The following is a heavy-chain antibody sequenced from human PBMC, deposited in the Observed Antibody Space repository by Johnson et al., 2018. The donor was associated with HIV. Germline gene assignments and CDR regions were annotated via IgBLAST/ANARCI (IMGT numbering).Heavy chain of an antibody. D-gene: IGHD5-12*01. Sequence: QMLLVESGGGVVQPGRSLRLSCAASGFTFSSYAMHWVRQAPGKGLEWVAVISGSGGSTYYADSVKGRFTISRDNSKNTLYLQMNSLRTEDTAVYYCARVGVSGYDLAAFDIWGQGTMVTVSS. CDR2: ISGSGGST. CDR1: GFTFSSYA. V-gene: IGHV3-30*04. CDR3: ARVGVSGYDLAAFDI. J-gene: IGHJ3*02.